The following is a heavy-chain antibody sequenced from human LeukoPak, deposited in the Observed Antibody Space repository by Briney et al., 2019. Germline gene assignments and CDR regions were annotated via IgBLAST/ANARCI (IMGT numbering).Heavy chain of an antibody. CDR1: GYHFTGYH. Sequence: GASVKVSYKASGYHFTGYHVHWVRQAPGQGLEWMGRISTDSGDADIAQKFQGRVTMTRDTSISTAYMELSRLTSDDSAVYYCAGLGSTVKGRIDPWGQGTSVTVSS. CDR3: AGLGSTVKGRIDP. J-gene: IGHJ5*02. CDR2: ISTDSGDA. D-gene: IGHD5/OR15-5a*01. V-gene: IGHV1-2*02.